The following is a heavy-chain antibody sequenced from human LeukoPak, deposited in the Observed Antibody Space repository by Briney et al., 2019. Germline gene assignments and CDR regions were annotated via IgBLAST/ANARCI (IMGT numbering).Heavy chain of an antibody. CDR1: GYTFTSYG. D-gene: IGHD6-19*01. CDR3: GRAAGFSSGCLGDY. J-gene: IGHJ4*02. V-gene: IGHV1-2*02. CDR2: INPNSGGT. Sequence: ASVKVSCKASGYTFTSYGISWVRQAPGQGLEWMGWINPNSGGTNYAQKFQGRVTMTRDTSIGTVYMELSGLTSDDTAVYYCGRAAGFSSGCLGDYWGQGTLVTVSS.